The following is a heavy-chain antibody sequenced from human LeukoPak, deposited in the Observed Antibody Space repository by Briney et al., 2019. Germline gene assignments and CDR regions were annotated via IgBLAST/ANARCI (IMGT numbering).Heavy chain of an antibody. CDR3: AKEVATVTTFYYGMDV. CDR1: GFTFSSYA. J-gene: IGHJ6*02. D-gene: IGHD4-17*01. Sequence: SGGSLRLSCAASGFTFSSYAMSWVRQAPGKGLEWVSAISGSGGSTYYADSVKGRFTISRDNSKNTLYLQMNSLRAEDTAVYYCAKEVATVTTFYYGMDVWGQGTTVTVSS. CDR2: ISGSGGST. V-gene: IGHV3-23*01.